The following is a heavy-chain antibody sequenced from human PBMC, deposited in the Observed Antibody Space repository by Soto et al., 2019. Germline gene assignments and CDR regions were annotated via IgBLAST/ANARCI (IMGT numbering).Heavy chain of an antibody. Sequence: QVQLQQWGAGLLKPSETLSLTCAVYGGSFSGYYWSWIRQPPGKGLEWIGEINHSGSTNYNPSLKRRVTITVDTSKNQFSLKLSSLAAADTALYYCARFQRAPVVPAAMPYFDYWGQGTLVTVSS. CDR1: GGSFSGYY. J-gene: IGHJ4*02. CDR3: ARFQRAPVVPAAMPYFDY. CDR2: INHSGST. D-gene: IGHD2-2*01. V-gene: IGHV4-34*01.